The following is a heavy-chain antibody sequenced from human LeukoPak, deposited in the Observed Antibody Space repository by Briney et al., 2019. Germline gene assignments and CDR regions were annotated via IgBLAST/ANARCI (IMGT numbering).Heavy chain of an antibody. D-gene: IGHD3-16*02. CDR1: GFTFGDYA. CDR2: IRSKAYGGTT. CDR3: TRDDPYDYVWGSYRYVAFDI. J-gene: IGHJ3*02. Sequence: GSLRLSCTASGFTFGDYAMSWVRQAPGEGLEWVGFIRSKAYGGTTEYAASVKGRFTISRDDSKSIAYLQMNSLKTEDTAVYYCTRDDPYDYVWGSYRYVAFDIWGQGTMVTVSS. V-gene: IGHV3-49*04.